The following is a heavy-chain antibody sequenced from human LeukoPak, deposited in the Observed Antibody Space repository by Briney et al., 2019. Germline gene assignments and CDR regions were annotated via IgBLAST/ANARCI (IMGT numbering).Heavy chain of an antibody. Sequence: PGGSLRLSCAASGFTFSSYAMHWVRQAPGKGLEWGAVISYDGSNKYYADSVKGRFTISRDNSKNTLYLQMNSLRAEDTAVYYCARDLYSSGWYGSYYYYYGMDVWGQGTTVTVSS. CDR2: ISYDGSNK. CDR1: GFTFSSYA. J-gene: IGHJ6*02. D-gene: IGHD6-19*01. CDR3: ARDLYSSGWYGSYYYYYGMDV. V-gene: IGHV3-30*04.